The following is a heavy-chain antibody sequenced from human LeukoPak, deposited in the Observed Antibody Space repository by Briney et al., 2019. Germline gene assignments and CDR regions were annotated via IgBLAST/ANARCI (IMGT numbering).Heavy chain of an antibody. CDR3: ARDTQGAAAGTHYYYCMDV. CDR2: IYYSGST. J-gene: IGHJ6*03. Sequence: SETLSLTCTVSGGSISSSSYYWGWIRQPPGKGLEWIGSIYYSGSTYYNPSLKSRVTISVDTSKNQFSLKLSSVTAADTAVYYCARDTQGAAAGTHYYYCMDVWGKGTTVTVSS. V-gene: IGHV4-39*07. CDR1: GGSISSSSYY. D-gene: IGHD6-13*01.